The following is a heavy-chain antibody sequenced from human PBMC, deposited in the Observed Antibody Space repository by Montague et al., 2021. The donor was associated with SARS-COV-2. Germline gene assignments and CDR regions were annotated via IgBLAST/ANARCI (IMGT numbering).Heavy chain of an antibody. CDR3: ARCGGDCIQNYFAY. Sequence: GSLRLSCAASGFIFRGYSMNWVRQAPGQGLEWVSSISSSSSYIYYGDSVKGRFTISRDSAKNSLYLHMHSLRDEDTAVYYCARCGGDCIQNYFAYWGQGTLVTVSS. CDR2: ISSSSSYI. V-gene: IGHV3-21*01. J-gene: IGHJ4*02. CDR1: GFIFRGYS. D-gene: IGHD2-21*02.